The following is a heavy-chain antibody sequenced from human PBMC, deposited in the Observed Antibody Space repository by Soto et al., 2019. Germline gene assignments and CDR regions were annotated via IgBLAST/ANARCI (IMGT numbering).Heavy chain of an antibody. Sequence: QPGGSLRLSCEASGFTFTSFGMHWVRQAPGKGLEWVAMMSYDGSNRYYADSVKGRFTVSRDNSKNTLYMQMDSLRADDTAVYYCARGVPTTSWNCYFDYWGQGTLVTVSS. J-gene: IGHJ4*02. CDR3: ARGVPTTSWNCYFDY. D-gene: IGHD1-7*01. CDR1: GFTFTSFG. CDR2: MSYDGSNR. V-gene: IGHV3-33*01.